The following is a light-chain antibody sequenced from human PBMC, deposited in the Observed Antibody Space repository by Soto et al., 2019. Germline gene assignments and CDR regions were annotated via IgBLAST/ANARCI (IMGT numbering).Light chain of an antibody. V-gene: IGKV3-11*01. J-gene: IGKJ4*01. CDR3: QQRPNWPLT. CDR2: DAS. Sequence: EIVLTQSPATLSVSPGERATLSCRASQSINSHLVWYQQKPGQAPRLLIYDASNRATGIPARFSGSGSGTDFTLTISSLEPEDVAVYYCQQRPNWPLTLRRRDQGGDQT. CDR1: QSINSH.